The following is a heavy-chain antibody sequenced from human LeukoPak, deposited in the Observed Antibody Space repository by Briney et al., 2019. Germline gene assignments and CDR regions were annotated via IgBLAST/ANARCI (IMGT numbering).Heavy chain of an antibody. V-gene: IGHV3-20*04. CDR2: INWNGGST. D-gene: IGHD3/OR15-3a*01. J-gene: IGHJ4*02. CDR3: ARSSSLATYDFCSS. Sequence: PGGSLRLSCAASGFNFSSYSMNWVRQAPGKGLEWVSGINWNGGSTGYADSVKGRFTISRDNAKNSLYLQMNSLRAEGTAFYYCARSSSLATYDFCSSWGQGTLVTVSS. CDR1: GFNFSSYS.